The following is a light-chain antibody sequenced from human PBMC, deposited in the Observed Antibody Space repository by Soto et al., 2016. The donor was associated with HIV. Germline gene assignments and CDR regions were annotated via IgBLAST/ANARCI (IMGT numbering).Light chain of an antibody. Sequence: SYELTQPPSLSVAPGKTATITCGGDNIGVKNVHWYQQRPGQAPVLVVRDDNVRPSGIPERFSGSNSGNTATLIISRVEAGDESDYYCQVWDSSSDHVVFGGGTKLTVL. CDR3: QVWDSSSDHVV. V-gene: IGLV3-21*03. CDR1: NIGVKN. J-gene: IGLJ2*01. CDR2: DDN.